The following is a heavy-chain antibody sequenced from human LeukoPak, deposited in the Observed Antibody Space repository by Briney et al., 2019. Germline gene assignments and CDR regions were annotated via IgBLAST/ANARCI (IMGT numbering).Heavy chain of an antibody. CDR2: ISGSGGST. CDR3: AKGSGYSYAYYFDY. CDR1: GFTFSSYA. D-gene: IGHD5-18*01. Sequence: GGSLRLSCAASGFTFSSYAMRWVRRAPGKGLEWVSAISGSGGSTYYADSVKGRFTISRDNSKNTLYLQMNSLRAEDTAVYYCAKGSGYSYAYYFDYWGQGTLVTVSS. J-gene: IGHJ4*02. V-gene: IGHV3-23*01.